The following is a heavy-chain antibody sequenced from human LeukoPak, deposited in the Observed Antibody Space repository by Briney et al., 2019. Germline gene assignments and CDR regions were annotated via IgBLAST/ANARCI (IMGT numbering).Heavy chain of an antibody. CDR2: INSDGGST. CDR1: GFTFSSYW. D-gene: IGHD6-13*01. Sequence: GGSLRLSCAASGFTFSSYWMHWVRQAPGKGLVWVSRINSDGGSTSYADSVKGRFTISRDNAKNTLYLQVNSLRAEDTAVYYCARGYDVGSSSWYALSTYYYYYMDVWGKGTTVTVSS. J-gene: IGHJ6*03. CDR3: ARGYDVGSSSWYALSTYYYYYMDV. V-gene: IGHV3-74*01.